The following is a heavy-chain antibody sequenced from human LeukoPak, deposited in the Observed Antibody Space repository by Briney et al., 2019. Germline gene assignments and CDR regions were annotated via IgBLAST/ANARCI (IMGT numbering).Heavy chain of an antibody. Sequence: GGSLRLSCEGSEFTFSSYSMTWVRQAPGKGLEWVASIAGVSSSKYYAESVKGRFTISRDNAKNALYLQLNSLRVEDTAMYFCARGREEWIAARPSEHYWGQGTLVTVSS. CDR3: ARGREEWIAARPSEHY. J-gene: IGHJ4*02. D-gene: IGHD6-6*01. CDR1: EFTFSSYS. V-gene: IGHV3-21*04. CDR2: IAGVSSSK.